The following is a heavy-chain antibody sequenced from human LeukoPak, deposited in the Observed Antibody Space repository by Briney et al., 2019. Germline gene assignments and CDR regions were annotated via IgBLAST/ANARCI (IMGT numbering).Heavy chain of an antibody. V-gene: IGHV4-34*01. Sequence: HSETLSLTCAVYGGSFSGYYWSWIRQPPGKGLEWIGEINHSGSTNYNPSLKSRVTISVDTSKNQFSLKLSSVTAADTAVYYCARTPMVRGVITLGWFDPWGQGTLVTVSS. CDR3: ARTPMVRGVITLGWFDP. CDR2: INHSGST. D-gene: IGHD3-10*01. CDR1: GGSFSGYY. J-gene: IGHJ5*02.